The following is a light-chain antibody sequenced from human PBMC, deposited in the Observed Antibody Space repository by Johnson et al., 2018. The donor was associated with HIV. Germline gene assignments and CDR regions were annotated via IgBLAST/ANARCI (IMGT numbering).Light chain of an antibody. V-gene: IGLV1-51*01. CDR3: GTWASSLSAGV. CDR2: DND. J-gene: IGLJ1*01. Sequence: QSVLTQPPSVSAAPGQKVTISCFGSDSNIGNNYVSWYQQLPGTAPKLLIYDNDKRPSGIPDRFSGSKSGTSATLAITGLQTGDEADYYCGTWASSLSAGVFGTGTKVTVL. CDR1: DSNIGNNY.